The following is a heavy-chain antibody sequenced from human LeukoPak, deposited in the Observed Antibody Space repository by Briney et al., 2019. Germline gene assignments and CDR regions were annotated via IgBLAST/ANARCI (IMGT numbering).Heavy chain of an antibody. Sequence: GGSLRLSCTASGFTFSRYSQNWIRQAPGKGLEWVSYISISGSKVSYADSVRGRFTVSRDDAKNSLYLQMSSLRAEDTAVYYCATDRGWRTSGYYLYYFEYWGQGTLVTYSS. CDR3: ATDRGWRTSGYYLYYFEY. D-gene: IGHD3-3*01. V-gene: IGHV3-48*01. CDR2: ISISGSKV. CDR1: GFTFSRYS. J-gene: IGHJ4*02.